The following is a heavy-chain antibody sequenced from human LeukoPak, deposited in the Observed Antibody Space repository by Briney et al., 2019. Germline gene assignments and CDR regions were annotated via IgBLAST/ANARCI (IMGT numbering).Heavy chain of an antibody. Sequence: PGGSLRLSCAASGFTFSSYGMHWVRQAPGKGLEGVAVISYDGSNKYYADSVKGRFTISRDNSKNTLYLQMNSLRAEDTAVYYCAKPLDGYNYYDYWGQGTLVTVSS. V-gene: IGHV3-30*18. CDR3: AKPLDGYNYYDY. CDR2: ISYDGSNK. D-gene: IGHD5-24*01. J-gene: IGHJ4*02. CDR1: GFTFSSYG.